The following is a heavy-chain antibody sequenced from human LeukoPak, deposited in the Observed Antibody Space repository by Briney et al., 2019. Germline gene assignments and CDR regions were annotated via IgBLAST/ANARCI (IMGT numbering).Heavy chain of an antibody. CDR1: GYTFTSYY. D-gene: IGHD3-10*01. Sequence: ASVKVSCKASGYTFTSYYMRWVRQAPGQGLEWMGIINPSGGSTSYAQKFQGRVTMTRDTSTSTVYMELSSLRSEDTAVYYCARGGSVLLWFGETPPDYWGQGTLVTVSS. CDR3: ARGGSVLLWFGETPPDY. J-gene: IGHJ4*02. CDR2: INPSGGST. V-gene: IGHV1-46*03.